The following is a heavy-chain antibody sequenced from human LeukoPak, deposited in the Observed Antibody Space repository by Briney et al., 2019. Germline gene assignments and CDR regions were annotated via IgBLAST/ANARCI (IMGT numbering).Heavy chain of an antibody. D-gene: IGHD3-3*01. V-gene: IGHV3-23*01. Sequence: GGSLRLSCAASGFTFSTYAMSWVRQAPGKGLEWVSAISGSDGSTFYADSVKGRFSISRDDSNNALYLQMHSLRAEDTALYYCASGPPFLKYFEYWGQGTLVTVSS. CDR3: ASGPPFLKYFEY. CDR1: GFTFSTYA. CDR2: ISGSDGST. J-gene: IGHJ4*02.